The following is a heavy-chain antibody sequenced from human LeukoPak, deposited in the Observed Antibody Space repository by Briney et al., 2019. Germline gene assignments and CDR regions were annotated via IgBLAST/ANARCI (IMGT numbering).Heavy chain of an antibody. V-gene: IGHV1-2*02. CDR2: INPNSGGT. J-gene: IGHJ4*02. CDR1: GYTFTSYG. D-gene: IGHD3-22*01. CDR3: ARGRGMIVVVMGDY. Sequence: ASVKVSCKASGYTFTSYGISWVRQAPGQGLEWMGWINPNSGGTNYAQKFQGRVTMTRDTSISTAYMELSRLRSDDTAVYYCARGRGMIVVVMGDYWGQGTLVTVSS.